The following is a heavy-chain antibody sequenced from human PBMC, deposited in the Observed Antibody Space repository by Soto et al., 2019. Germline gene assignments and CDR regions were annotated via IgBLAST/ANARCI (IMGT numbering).Heavy chain of an antibody. Sequence: GGSLRLSCAASRFTFSTYAMSWVRQAPGKGLEWVSGISGSGGSTYYADSVKGRFTISRDNSKNTLYLQMHSLRAEDTAVYYCATPYGCTMIAVVIDAFDSWGQGTMFSV. CDR3: ATPYGCTMIAVVIDAFDS. D-gene: IGHD3-22*01. J-gene: IGHJ3*02. V-gene: IGHV3-23*01. CDR2: ISGSGGST. CDR1: RFTFSTYA.